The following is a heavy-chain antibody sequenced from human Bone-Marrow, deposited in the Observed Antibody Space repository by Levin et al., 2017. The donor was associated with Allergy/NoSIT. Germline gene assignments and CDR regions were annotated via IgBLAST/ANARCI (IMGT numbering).Heavy chain of an antibody. CDR1: GFIFSNHS. D-gene: IGHD4/OR15-4a*01. CDR3: ARMGASRSSSGYYFDF. J-gene: IGHJ4*02. Sequence: KSGGSLRLSCSASGFIFSNHSINWVRQAPGKGLEWVSSISASSRYIHYADSVKGRVTISRDNAKNTLYLQLDRLRAEDTAMYYCARMGASRSSSGYYFDFWGQGTLVTVSS. CDR2: ISASSRYI. V-gene: IGHV3-21*06.